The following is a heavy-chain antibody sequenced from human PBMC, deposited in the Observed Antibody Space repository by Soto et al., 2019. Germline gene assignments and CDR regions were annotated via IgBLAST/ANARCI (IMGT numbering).Heavy chain of an antibody. CDR2: IDWDDDK. D-gene: IGHD6-19*01. Sequence: SGPTLVNPTQTFTLTCTFSGFSLSTSGLCVSWIRQPPGKALEWLALIDWDDDKYYSTSLKTRLTISKDTSKNQVVLTMTNVDPVDTATYYCARTPTYSSGWYYFDYWGQGTLVTVSS. CDR1: GFSLSTSGLC. CDR3: ARTPTYSSGWYYFDY. V-gene: IGHV2-70*01. J-gene: IGHJ4*02.